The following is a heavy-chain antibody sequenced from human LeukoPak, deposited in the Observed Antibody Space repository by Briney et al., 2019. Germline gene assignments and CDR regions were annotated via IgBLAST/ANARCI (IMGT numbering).Heavy chain of an antibody. CDR2: TNRDGSST. D-gene: IGHD3-3*01. CDR1: GFTFSSYW. CDR3: ARDSVEWYIFDY. V-gene: IGHV3-74*01. Sequence: GGPLRLSCAASGFTFSSYWMHWVRQAPGKGPVWVARTNRDGSSTAYAGSVKGRFTISKDNAKNTLYLLMNSLRAEDTAVYYCARDSVEWYIFDYWGQGTLVTVSS. J-gene: IGHJ4*02.